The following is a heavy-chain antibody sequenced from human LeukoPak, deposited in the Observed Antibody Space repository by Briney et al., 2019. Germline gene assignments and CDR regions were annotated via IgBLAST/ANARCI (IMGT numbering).Heavy chain of an antibody. D-gene: IGHD3-22*01. V-gene: IGHV3-74*01. CDR2: INSDGINT. CDR1: GFTFDDYT. CDR3: ARDLGQYYDTSDNWFDP. Sequence: GGSLRLSCAASGFTFDDYTMHWFRQPPGKGLVWVSRINSDGINTSYADSVKGRFTISRDNAKNTLNLQVNSLRAEDTAVYYCARDLGQYYDTSDNWFDPWGQGTLVTVSS. J-gene: IGHJ5*02.